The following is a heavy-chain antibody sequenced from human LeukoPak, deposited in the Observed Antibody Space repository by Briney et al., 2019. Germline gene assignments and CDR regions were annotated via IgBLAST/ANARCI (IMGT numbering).Heavy chain of an antibody. J-gene: IGHJ1*01. CDR3: ARALYYDSSGYYSSSYYYFQH. Sequence: ASVKVSCKSSGYTFTTYGITRVRQAPGQGLEWMGWINPNSGGTNYAQKFQGRVTMTRDTSISTAYMELSRLRSDDTAEYYCARALYYDSSGYYSSSYYYFQHWGQGTLVTVSS. V-gene: IGHV1-2*02. D-gene: IGHD3-22*01. CDR1: GYTFTTYG. CDR2: INPNSGGT.